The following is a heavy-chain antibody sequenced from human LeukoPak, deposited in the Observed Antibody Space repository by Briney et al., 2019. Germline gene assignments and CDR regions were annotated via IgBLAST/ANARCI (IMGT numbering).Heavy chain of an antibody. CDR1: GYTFTSYG. CDR3: ARGFRYYYDSSGYSAYWYFDL. Sequence: ASVSVSCKASGYTFTSYGISWVRQAPGQGLEWMGWISAYNGNTNYARKLQGRVTMTTDTSTSTAYMELRSLRSDDTAVYYCARGFRYYYDSSGYSAYWYFDLWGRGTLVTVSS. D-gene: IGHD3-22*01. J-gene: IGHJ2*01. V-gene: IGHV1-18*01. CDR2: ISAYNGNT.